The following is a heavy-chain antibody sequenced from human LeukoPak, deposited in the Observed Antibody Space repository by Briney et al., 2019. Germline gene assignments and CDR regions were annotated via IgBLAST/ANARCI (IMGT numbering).Heavy chain of an antibody. J-gene: IGHJ6*04. CDR2: IYSGGST. V-gene: IGHV3-53*01. CDR3: ARGWITTEVYYGMDV. Sequence: GGSLRLSCAASGFTVSSNYMSWVRQAPGKGLEWVSVIYSGGSTYYADSVKGRFTISRDNSKNTLYLQMNSLRAEDTAVYYCARGWITTEVYYGMDVWGKGTTVTVSS. CDR1: GFTVSSNY. D-gene: IGHD1/OR15-1a*01.